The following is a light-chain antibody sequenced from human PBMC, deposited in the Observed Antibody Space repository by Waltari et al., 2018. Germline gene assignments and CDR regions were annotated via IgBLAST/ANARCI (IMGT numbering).Light chain of an antibody. V-gene: IGKV3-20*01. CDR2: GAS. CDR3: QMYVRLPVT. CDR1: QSVGRS. J-gene: IGKJ1*01. Sequence: TVLMHSQGTLSLSRGEGATLSCRASQSVGRSLVWYQQRPGRAPRLLIYGASIRATGIPDRFTGSGSGTDFSLTISRLEPEDSAVYYCQMYVRLPVTFGQGTKVEI.